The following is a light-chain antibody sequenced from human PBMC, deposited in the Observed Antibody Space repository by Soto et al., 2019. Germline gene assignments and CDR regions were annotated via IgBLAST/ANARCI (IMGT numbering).Light chain of an antibody. CDR1: QSINSW. V-gene: IGKV1-5*03. Sequence: DIQMTQSPSNLSASVGDRVTITCRASQSINSWLAWFQQQPGKAPKLLIYRASSLLSGVPSRFSGSGSETEFTLTISSLQPDDFATYFCQQYNFYSWTFGKGTKV. CDR2: RAS. CDR3: QQYNFYSWT. J-gene: IGKJ1*01.